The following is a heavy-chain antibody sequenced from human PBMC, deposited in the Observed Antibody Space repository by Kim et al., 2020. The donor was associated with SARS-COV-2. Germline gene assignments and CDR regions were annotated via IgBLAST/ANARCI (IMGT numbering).Heavy chain of an antibody. V-gene: IGHV5-51*01. Sequence: RYSPSFPGQVTISADKAISTAYLQWSSLKASDTAMYYCARHGPIVGPYDYWGQGTLVTVSS. D-gene: IGHD1-26*01. J-gene: IGHJ4*02. CDR3: ARHGPIVGPYDY.